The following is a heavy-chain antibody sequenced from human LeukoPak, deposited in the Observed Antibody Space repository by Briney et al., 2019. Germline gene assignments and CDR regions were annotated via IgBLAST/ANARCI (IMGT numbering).Heavy chain of an antibody. CDR3: AKDMEWELTYYFDY. Sequence: PGGSLRLSCAASGFTFDDYAMHWVRQAPGKGLEWVSGISWNSGSIGYADSVKGRFTISRDNAKNSQYLQMNSLRAEDTALYYCAKDMEWELTYYFDYWGQGTLVTVSS. CDR2: ISWNSGSI. D-gene: IGHD1-26*01. CDR1: GFTFDDYA. J-gene: IGHJ4*02. V-gene: IGHV3-9*01.